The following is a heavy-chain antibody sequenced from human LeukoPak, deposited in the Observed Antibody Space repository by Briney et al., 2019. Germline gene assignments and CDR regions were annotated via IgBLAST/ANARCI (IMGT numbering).Heavy chain of an antibody. J-gene: IGHJ6*02. CDR2: IYYSGST. D-gene: IGHD6-13*01. V-gene: IGHV4-59*01. Sequence: PETLSLTCTVSGGSISSYYWGWIRQPPGKGLEWIGYIYYSGSTNYNPSLKSRVTISVDTSKNQFSLKLSSVTAADTAVYYCARERWQLVYGMDVWGQGTTVTVSS. CDR3: ARERWQLVYGMDV. CDR1: GGSISSYY.